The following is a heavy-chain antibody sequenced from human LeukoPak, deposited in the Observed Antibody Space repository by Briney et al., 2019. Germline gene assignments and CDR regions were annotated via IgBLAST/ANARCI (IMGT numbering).Heavy chain of an antibody. J-gene: IGHJ4*02. CDR1: GGSISSSSYY. CDR2: IYYSGST. D-gene: IGHD1-26*01. Sequence: PSETLSLTCTVSGGSISSSSYYWGWIRQPPGKGLEWIGSIYYSGSTYYNPSLKSRVTISVDTSKNQFSLKLSSVTAADTAVYYCARTSSGSYPKIDYWGQGTLVTVSS. V-gene: IGHV4-39*01. CDR3: ARTSSGSYPKIDY.